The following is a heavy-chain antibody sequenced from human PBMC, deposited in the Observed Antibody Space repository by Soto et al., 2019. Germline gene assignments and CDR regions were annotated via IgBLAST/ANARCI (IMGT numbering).Heavy chain of an antibody. CDR3: AKDPGYGLDY. J-gene: IGHJ4*02. CDR2: IPYDESSE. CDR1: GFTFSSYG. D-gene: IGHD5-12*01. V-gene: IGHV3-30*18. Sequence: QVQLVESGGGVVQPGRSLRLSCAASGFTFSSYGMQWVRQAPGKGLEWVAAIPYDESSEYYADSVKGRFTISRDNSKNTLYLQMNSLRAEDTAVYYCAKDPGYGLDYWGQGTLVTVSS.